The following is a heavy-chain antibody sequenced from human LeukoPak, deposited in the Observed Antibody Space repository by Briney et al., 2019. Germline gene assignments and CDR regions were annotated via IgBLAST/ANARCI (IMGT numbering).Heavy chain of an antibody. CDR3: AREGGYYYGSGIMVPRGGFDP. CDR2: IYYSGST. Sequence: PSETLSLTCTVSGGSISSSSYYWGWIRQPPGKGLEWIGSIYYSGSTYYNPSLKSRVTISVDTSKNQFSLKLSSVTAADTAVYYCAREGGYYYGSGIMVPRGGFDPWGQGTLVTVSS. J-gene: IGHJ5*02. V-gene: IGHV4-39*07. D-gene: IGHD3-10*01. CDR1: GGSISSSSYY.